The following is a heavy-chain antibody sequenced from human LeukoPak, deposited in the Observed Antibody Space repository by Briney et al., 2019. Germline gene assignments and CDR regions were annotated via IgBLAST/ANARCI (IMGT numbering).Heavy chain of an antibody. D-gene: IGHD6-13*01. V-gene: IGHV3-23*01. CDR3: AKDPLSWYTHFDY. CDR1: GVTVSSNY. CDR2: ISGSGGST. Sequence: GGSLRLSCAASGVTVSSNYMSWVRQAPGKGLEWVSAISGSGGSTYYADSVKGRFTISRDNSKNTLYLQMNSLRAEDTAVYYCAKDPLSWYTHFDYWGQGTLVTVSS. J-gene: IGHJ4*02.